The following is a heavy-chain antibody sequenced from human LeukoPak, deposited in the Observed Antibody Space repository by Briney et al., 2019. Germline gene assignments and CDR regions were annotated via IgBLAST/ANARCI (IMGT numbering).Heavy chain of an antibody. CDR1: GFTFSDYY. CDR2: ISSSGTTI. D-gene: IGHD6-13*01. J-gene: IGHJ6*02. Sequence: GGSLRLSCAVSGFTFSDYYMSWIRQAPGKGLERVSYISSSGTTIYYTDSVKGRFTISRDNAKNSLYLQMNSLRAEDTAVYYCARGAARDYYYYGMDVWGQGTTVTVSS. CDR3: ARGAARDYYYYGMDV. V-gene: IGHV3-11*01.